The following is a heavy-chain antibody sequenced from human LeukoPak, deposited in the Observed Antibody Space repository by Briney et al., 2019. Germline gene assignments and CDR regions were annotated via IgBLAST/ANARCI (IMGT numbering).Heavy chain of an antibody. Sequence: SETLSLTCTVSGGSISSYYWSWIRQPPGKGLEWIGYIYYSGSTNYNPSLKSRVTISVDTSKNQFSLKLSSVTAADTAVYYCARSSSWYGLNWFDPWGQGTLVTVSS. J-gene: IGHJ5*02. CDR3: ARSSSWYGLNWFDP. CDR1: GGSISSYY. D-gene: IGHD6-13*01. V-gene: IGHV4-59*12. CDR2: IYYSGST.